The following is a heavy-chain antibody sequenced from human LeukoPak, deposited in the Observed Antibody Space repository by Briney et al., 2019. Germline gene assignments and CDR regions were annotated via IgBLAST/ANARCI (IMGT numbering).Heavy chain of an antibody. CDR3: AGGRYSSSSGGVDY. J-gene: IGHJ4*02. Sequence: SVKVSCKASGGTFSSYAISWVRQAPGQGLEWMGRIIPIFGTANYAQKFQGRVTITTDESTSPAYMELSSLRSEDTVVYYCAGGRYSSSSGGVDYWGQGTLVTVSS. CDR2: IIPIFGTA. D-gene: IGHD6-6*01. V-gene: IGHV1-69*05. CDR1: GGTFSSYA.